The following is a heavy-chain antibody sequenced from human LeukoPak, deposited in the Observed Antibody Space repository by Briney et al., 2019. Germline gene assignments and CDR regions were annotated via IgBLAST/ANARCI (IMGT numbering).Heavy chain of an antibody. Sequence: GGSLRLSCAASGFTFSSYSMNWVRQAPGKGLEWVSSISSSSSYIYYADSVKGRFTISRDNAKNSLYLQMNSLRAEDTAVYYCARDRYCSGGSCYDAFDIWGQGTMVTVSS. CDR3: ARDRYCSGGSCYDAFDI. J-gene: IGHJ3*02. V-gene: IGHV3-21*01. CDR1: GFTFSSYS. CDR2: ISSSSSYI. D-gene: IGHD2-15*01.